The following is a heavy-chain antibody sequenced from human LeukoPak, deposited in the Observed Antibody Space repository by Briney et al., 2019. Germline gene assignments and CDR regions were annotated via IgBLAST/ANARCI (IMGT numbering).Heavy chain of an antibody. CDR2: IYHSGST. V-gene: IGHV4-30-2*01. CDR1: GGSISSGGYY. D-gene: IGHD1-26*01. CDR3: ARVSLGIVGATTFDY. J-gene: IGHJ4*02. Sequence: TSETLSLTCTVSGGSISSGGYYWSWIRQPPGKGLEWIGYIYHSGSTYYNPSLKSRVTISVDRSKNQFSLKLSSVTAADTAVYYCARVSLGIVGATTFDYWGQGTLVTVSS.